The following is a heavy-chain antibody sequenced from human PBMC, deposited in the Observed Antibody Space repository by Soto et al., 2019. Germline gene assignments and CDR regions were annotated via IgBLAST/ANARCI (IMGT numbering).Heavy chain of an antibody. Sequence: QVQLVESGGGVVQPGRSLRLSCAASGFTFSSYGMHWVRQAPGKGLEWVAVISYDGSNKYYADSVKGRFTISRDNSKNTLYLQMNSLRAEDTAVDYCAKDLWGTAMGSLLPSFWGQGTLVTVSS. CDR2: ISYDGSNK. V-gene: IGHV3-30*18. CDR1: GFTFSSYG. J-gene: IGHJ4*02. CDR3: AKDLWGTAMGSLLPSF. D-gene: IGHD5-18*01.